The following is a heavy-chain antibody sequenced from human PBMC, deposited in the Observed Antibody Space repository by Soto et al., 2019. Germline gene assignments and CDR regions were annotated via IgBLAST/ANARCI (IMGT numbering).Heavy chain of an antibody. D-gene: IGHD5-18*01. J-gene: IGHJ4*02. V-gene: IGHV1-46*01. CDR3: ARVTYSYGFLFYLDF. CDR1: AYSFTYDH. Sequence: GXSVKVSCRGSAYSFTYDHVHWVRQAPVQGLEWMGIINPNGGDARYAQKFQGRVTMTRDTSTSTVYMEVSSLRSEDTALYYCARVTYSYGFLFYLDFWGQGTLVTVYS. CDR2: INPNGGDA.